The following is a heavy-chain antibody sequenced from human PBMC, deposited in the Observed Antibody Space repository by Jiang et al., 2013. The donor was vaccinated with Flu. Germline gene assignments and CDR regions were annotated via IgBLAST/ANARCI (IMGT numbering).Heavy chain of an antibody. Sequence: GAEVKKPGASVKVSCKASGYTFTSYYMHWVRQAPGQGLEWMGIINPSGGSTSYAQKFQGRVTMTRDTSTSTVYMELSSLRSEDTAVYYCARDPLESIAADDAFDIWGQGTMVTVSS. CDR3: ARDPLESIAADDAFDI. D-gene: IGHD6-13*01. V-gene: IGHV1-46*03. CDR1: GYTFTSYY. J-gene: IGHJ3*02. CDR2: INPSGGST.